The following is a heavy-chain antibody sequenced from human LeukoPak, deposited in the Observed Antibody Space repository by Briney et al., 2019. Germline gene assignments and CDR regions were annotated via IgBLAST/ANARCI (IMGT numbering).Heavy chain of an antibody. CDR2: IYTSGST. V-gene: IGHV4-61*02. Sequence: PSQTLSLTCTVSGGSISSGSYYWSWIRQPAGKGLEWIGRIYTSGSTNYNPSFKSRVTISVDTSKNQFSLKLSSVTAADTAVYYCASHAYYYDSSGSPVDYWGQGTLVTVSS. D-gene: IGHD3-22*01. CDR1: GGSISSGSYY. CDR3: ASHAYYYDSSGSPVDY. J-gene: IGHJ4*02.